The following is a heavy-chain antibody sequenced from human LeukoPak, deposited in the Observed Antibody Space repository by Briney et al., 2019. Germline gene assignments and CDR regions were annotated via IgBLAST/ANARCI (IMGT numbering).Heavy chain of an antibody. J-gene: IGHJ4*02. D-gene: IGHD1-26*01. CDR2: IKNGGSST. CDR3: ASALGGQGGH. Sequence: GGSLRLSCAASGFTFSRYWMHWVRQAPGKGLVWVSLIKNGGSSTTYADSVKGRFTISRDNAKNTLFLQMNSLRADDTAIYYCASALGGQGGHWGQGTLVTVSS. CDR1: GFTFSRYW. V-gene: IGHV3-74*03.